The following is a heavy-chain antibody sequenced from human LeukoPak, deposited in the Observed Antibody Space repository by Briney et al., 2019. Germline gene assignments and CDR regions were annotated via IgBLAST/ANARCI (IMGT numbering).Heavy chain of an antibody. CDR2: IYSGGST. V-gene: IGHV3-66*01. CDR3: AAGRVFDY. Sequence: GGSLRLSCAASGFTFSRYWMSWVRQTPEKGLEWVSVIYSGGSTHYGDSVKGRFTISRDNSKNTVYLQMNSVGVEDTAVYYCAAGRVFDYWGQGTLVTVS. J-gene: IGHJ4*02. CDR1: GFTFSRYW.